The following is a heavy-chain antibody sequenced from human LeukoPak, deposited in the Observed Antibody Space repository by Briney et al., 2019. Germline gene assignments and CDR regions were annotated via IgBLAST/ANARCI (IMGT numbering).Heavy chain of an antibody. V-gene: IGHV3-23*01. J-gene: IGHJ4*02. CDR3: AKEPGEIRGVIGLLDY. CDR1: ASTFSTKS. D-gene: IGHD3-10*01. Sequence: AQSLTPSCLPDASTFSTKSTSCVRPPARKWLEWDSSISGSGGRTYYADSVKGRLSISGDNSKNTLYLQMNRLRAEDTAVYYCAKEPGEIRGVIGLLDYWGQGTLVTVSS. CDR2: ISGSGGRT.